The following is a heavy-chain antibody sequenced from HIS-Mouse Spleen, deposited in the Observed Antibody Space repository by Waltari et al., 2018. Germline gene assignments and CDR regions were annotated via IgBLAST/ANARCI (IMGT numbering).Heavy chain of an antibody. CDR1: GYTFTGYY. Sequence: QVQLVQSGAEVKKPGASAKVSCKASGYTFTGYYMHWVRQAPGQGLEWMGWINHNSGGTNYAQKFQGRVTMTRDTSISTAYMVLSRLRSDDTAVYYCARDWAADTAMGYYFDYWGQGTLVTVSS. CDR2: INHNSGGT. V-gene: IGHV1-2*02. D-gene: IGHD5-18*01. J-gene: IGHJ4*02. CDR3: ARDWAADTAMGYYFDY.